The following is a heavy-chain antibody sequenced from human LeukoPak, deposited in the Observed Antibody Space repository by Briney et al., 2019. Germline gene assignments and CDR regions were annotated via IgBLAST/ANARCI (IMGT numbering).Heavy chain of an antibody. J-gene: IGHJ6*02. D-gene: IGHD3-9*01. CDR1: GYSFTSYW. V-gene: IGHV5-51*01. Sequence: GESLKISCKGSGYSFTSYWIGWVRQMPGKGLEWMGIIYPGDSDTRYSPSFQGQVTISADKSISTAYLQWSSLKASDTAMYYCARGLYFDGGYYHYGMDVWGQGTTVTVSS. CDR3: ARGLYFDGGYYHYGMDV. CDR2: IYPGDSDT.